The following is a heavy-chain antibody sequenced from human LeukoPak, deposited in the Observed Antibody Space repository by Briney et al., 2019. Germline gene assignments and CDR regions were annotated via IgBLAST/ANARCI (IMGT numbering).Heavy chain of an antibody. Sequence: SETLSLTCTVSGGSISSSSYYWGWIRQPPGKGLEGIGSIYYSGSTYYNSSLKSRVTISVDTSKNQFSLKLSSVTAADTAVYYCAKYVRSITIFGVDYWGQGTLVTVSS. J-gene: IGHJ4*02. CDR3: AKYVRSITIFGVDY. CDR2: IYYSGST. CDR1: GGSISSSSYY. V-gene: IGHV4-39*07. D-gene: IGHD3-3*01.